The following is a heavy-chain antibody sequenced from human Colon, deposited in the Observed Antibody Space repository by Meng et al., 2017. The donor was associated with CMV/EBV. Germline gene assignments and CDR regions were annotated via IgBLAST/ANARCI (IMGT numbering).Heavy chain of an antibody. CDR3: ARVPPTFSSWDGMDV. V-gene: IGHV3-11*04. CDR1: GFTFSDYY. J-gene: IGHJ6*02. D-gene: IGHD6-13*01. Sequence: GGSLRLSCAGSGFTFSDYYMTWIRQAPGKGLEWVSYISNGGDTIYYADSVKGRFTISRDNAKNSLYLQMDSLRAGDTAVYYCARVPPTFSSWDGMDVWGQGTTVTVSS. CDR2: ISNGGDTI.